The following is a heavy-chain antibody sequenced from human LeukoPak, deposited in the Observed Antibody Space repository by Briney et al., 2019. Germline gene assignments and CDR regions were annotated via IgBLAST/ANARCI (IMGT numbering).Heavy chain of an antibody. Sequence: ASVKVSCKASGHTFTGYYMHWVRQAPGQGLEWMGRINPNSGGTNYAQKFQGRVTMTRDTSISTAYMELSRLRSDDTAVYYCARERYSGYDYHQDWGQGTLVTVS. J-gene: IGHJ4*02. CDR2: INPNSGGT. CDR1: GHTFTGYY. D-gene: IGHD5-12*01. V-gene: IGHV1-2*06. CDR3: ARERYSGYDYHQD.